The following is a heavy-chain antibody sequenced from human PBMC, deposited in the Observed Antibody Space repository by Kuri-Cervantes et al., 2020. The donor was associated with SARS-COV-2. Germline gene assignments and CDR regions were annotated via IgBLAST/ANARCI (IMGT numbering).Heavy chain of an antibody. Sequence: ASVKVSCKASGYTFTSYGISWVRQAPGQGLEWMGWISAYNGNTNYAQKFQGRVTMTRNTSISTAYMELSSLRSEDTAVYYCARLGYCSTTSCYDLNWFDPWGHGTLVTVSS. D-gene: IGHD2-2*01. V-gene: IGHV1-18*04. CDR1: GYTFTSYG. J-gene: IGHJ5*02. CDR2: ISAYNGNT. CDR3: ARLGYCSTTSCYDLNWFDP.